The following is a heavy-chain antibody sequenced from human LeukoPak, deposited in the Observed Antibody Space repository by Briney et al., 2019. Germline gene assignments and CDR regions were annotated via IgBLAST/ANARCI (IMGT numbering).Heavy chain of an antibody. CDR3: ARGSGGYSGYADY. J-gene: IGHJ4*02. D-gene: IGHD5-12*01. Sequence: GGSLRLSCAASGFTFSSYSMNWVRQAPGKGLEWVSVIYSGGSTCYADSVKGRFTISRDNSKNTLYLQMNSLRAEDTAVYYCARGSGGYSGYADYWGQGTLVTVSS. CDR2: IYSGGST. CDR1: GFTFSSYS. V-gene: IGHV3-53*01.